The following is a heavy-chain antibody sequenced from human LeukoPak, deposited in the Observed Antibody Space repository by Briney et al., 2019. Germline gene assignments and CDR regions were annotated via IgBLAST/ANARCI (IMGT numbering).Heavy chain of an antibody. Sequence: GRSLRLSCAASGFTFSSYGMHWVRQAPGKGLEWVAVISYDGSNRYYADSVKGRFTISRDNSKNRLYLQMNSLRAEDTAVYYCAKDHLPWFGESAYYYYGMDVWGQGTTVTVSS. J-gene: IGHJ6*01. CDR1: GFTFSSYG. CDR2: ISYDGSNR. D-gene: IGHD3-10*01. CDR3: AKDHLPWFGESAYYYYGMDV. V-gene: IGHV3-30*18.